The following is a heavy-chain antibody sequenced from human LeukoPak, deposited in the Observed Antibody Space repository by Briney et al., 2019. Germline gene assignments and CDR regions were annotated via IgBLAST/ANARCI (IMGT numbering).Heavy chain of an antibody. CDR1: GFTVSSNY. CDR3: AKLYCSSSTCPYYFEY. J-gene: IGHJ4*02. D-gene: IGHD2-2*01. Sequence: GGSLRLSCAASGFTVSSNYMSWVRQAPGKGLKWVSVIYGGGSTYYADSVKGRFTISRNNSKNTLYLQMNSLRTEDTAVYYCAKLYCSSSTCPYYFEYWGQGTLVTVSS. CDR2: IYGGGST. V-gene: IGHV3-53*04.